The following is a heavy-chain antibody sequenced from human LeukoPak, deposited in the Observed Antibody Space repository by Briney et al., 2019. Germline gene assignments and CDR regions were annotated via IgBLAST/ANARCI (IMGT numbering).Heavy chain of an antibody. V-gene: IGHV4-38-2*01. CDR3: ATRGDFWSGYTHFDY. CDR1: GYSISSGYY. J-gene: IGHJ4*02. CDR2: IYHSGGT. Sequence: SSETLSLTCAVSGYSISSGYYWGWIRQPPGKGLEWIGSIYHSGGTYYNPSLKSRVTISVDTSKNQFSLKLSSVTAADTAVYYCATRGDFWSGYTHFDYWGQGTLVTVSS. D-gene: IGHD3-3*01.